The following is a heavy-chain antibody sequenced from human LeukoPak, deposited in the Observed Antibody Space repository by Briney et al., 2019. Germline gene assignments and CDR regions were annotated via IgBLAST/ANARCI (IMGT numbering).Heavy chain of an antibody. D-gene: IGHD3-10*01. J-gene: IGHJ4*02. V-gene: IGHV1-18*01. CDR3: AVLWFGESNFDY. Sequence: ASVKVSCKASGYTFTSYGISWVRQAPGQGLEWMGWISAYNGNTNYAQKLQGRVTMTTDTSTSTAYMELRSLRSDDTAVYYCAVLWFGESNFDYWGQGTLVTVSS. CDR1: GYTFTSYG. CDR2: ISAYNGNT.